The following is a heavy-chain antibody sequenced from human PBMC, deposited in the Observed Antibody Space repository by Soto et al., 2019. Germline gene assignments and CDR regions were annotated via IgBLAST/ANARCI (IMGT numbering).Heavy chain of an antibody. J-gene: IGHJ4*02. D-gene: IGHD2-15*01. CDR1: GGSTHSYY. V-gene: IGHV4-59*01. CDR2: VYYNGDT. Sequence: QVQLQESGPGLVKPSETLSLTCTVSGGSTHSYYWAWIRQPPGKGLEWMGYVYYNGDTNYNPSLKSRVTISGEASKNQFSLKLTSVTPADTAVYYCARGHGHGGSSFDFWGQGTLVTVSS. CDR3: ARGHGHGGSSFDF.